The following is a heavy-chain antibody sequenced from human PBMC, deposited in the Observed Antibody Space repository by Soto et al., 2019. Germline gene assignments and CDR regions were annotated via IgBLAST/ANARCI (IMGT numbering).Heavy chain of an antibody. D-gene: IGHD2-21*02. CDR2: INPSGGTT. J-gene: IGHJ4*02. V-gene: IGHV1-46*01. Sequence: QVQLLQSGTEVKKPGASVKVSCKTSGYTFTSYYMHWVRQAPGQGLEWMGRINPSGGTTSYAQKFQGRVTMTRDTSTSTVYMELTSLRSEDTAVYYCARGGSVVVVTDGFDYWGQGILATVSS. CDR3: ARGGSVVVVTDGFDY. CDR1: GYTFTSYY.